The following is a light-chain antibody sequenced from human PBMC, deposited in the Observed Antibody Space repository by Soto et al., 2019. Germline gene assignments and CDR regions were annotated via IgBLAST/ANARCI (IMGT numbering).Light chain of an antibody. CDR3: QSYDSTNPWV. Sequence: NFILTQPHSVSESPGKTVTISCTRSSGSIASNYVQWYQQRPGSSPTTVIFEDNQRPSGVPDRFSGSIDSASNSASLTISGLQTEDEADYYCQSYDSTNPWVFGGGTKVTVL. CDR1: SGSIASNY. CDR2: EDN. V-gene: IGLV6-57*01. J-gene: IGLJ3*02.